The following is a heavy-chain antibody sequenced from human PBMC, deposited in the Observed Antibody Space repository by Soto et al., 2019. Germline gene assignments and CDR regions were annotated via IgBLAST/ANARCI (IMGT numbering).Heavy chain of an antibody. V-gene: IGHV3-30*18. Sequence: VQLVESGGGVVQPGRSLRLSCAASGFTFSSYAMHWVRQAPGKGLEWVAVISYDGSNKYYADSVKGRLTISRDNSKNTLYLQMNSLRAEDTAVYYCAKDVQRHSVVVTAPRRGMDVWGQGTTVTVSS. CDR2: ISYDGSNK. J-gene: IGHJ6*02. CDR1: GFTFSSYA. D-gene: IGHD2-21*02. CDR3: AKDVQRHSVVVTAPRRGMDV.